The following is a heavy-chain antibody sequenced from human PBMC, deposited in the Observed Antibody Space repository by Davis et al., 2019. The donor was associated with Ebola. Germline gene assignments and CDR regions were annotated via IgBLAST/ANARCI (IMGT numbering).Heavy chain of an antibody. CDR2: INHSGGT. CDR3: ARGWSLRDYYAMDV. CDR1: GGSFNYYS. D-gene: IGHD2-8*02. Sequence: SETLSLTCAVSGGSFNYYSWNWIRQPPGKGLEWIGEINHSGGTNYSPSLKSRVTVSVDTSKNHFSLKLSSVTAADTAVYYCARGWSLRDYYAMDVWGQGTTVTVSS. V-gene: IGHV4-34*01. J-gene: IGHJ6*02.